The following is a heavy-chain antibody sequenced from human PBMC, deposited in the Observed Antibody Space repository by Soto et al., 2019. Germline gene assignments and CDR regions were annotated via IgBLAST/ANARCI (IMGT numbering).Heavy chain of an antibody. V-gene: IGHV3-30-3*01. Sequence: SSAMQWDRQNTGKVLEWVAVISYDGSNKYYADSVKGRFTISRDNSKNTLYLQMNSLRAEDTAVYYCARPFLTGTTVRRTGTAYWRQRTPVTGSP. CDR2: ISYDGSNK. CDR1: SSA. J-gene: IGHJ4*02. D-gene: IGHD1-7*01. CDR3: ARPFLTGTTVRRTGTAY.